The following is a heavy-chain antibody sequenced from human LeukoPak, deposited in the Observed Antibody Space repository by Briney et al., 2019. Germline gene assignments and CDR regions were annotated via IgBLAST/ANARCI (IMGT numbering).Heavy chain of an antibody. J-gene: IGHJ6*03. CDR1: GFTVSSNS. V-gene: IGHV3-23*01. Sequence: SGGSLRLSCTVSGFTVSSNSMSWVRQAPGKGLEWVSAISGSGGSTYYADSVKGRFTISRDNSKNTLYLQMNSLRAEDTAVYYCAKDRTPGKYYYDSSGSGDYMDVWGKGTTVTVSS. CDR2: ISGSGGST. D-gene: IGHD3-22*01. CDR3: AKDRTPGKYYYDSSGSGDYMDV.